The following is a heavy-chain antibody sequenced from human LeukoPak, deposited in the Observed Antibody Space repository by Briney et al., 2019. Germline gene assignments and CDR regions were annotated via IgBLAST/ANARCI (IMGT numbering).Heavy chain of an antibody. D-gene: IGHD1-1*01. CDR2: ISTGGNT. V-gene: IGHV3-23*01. CDR3: ARYGPPDY. Sequence: GGSLRLSCAASGFTFSSYALSWVRQAPGQGLEWVSAISTGGNTYYADSVKGRFTISRDNSKNTLYLQMSSLKAEDTAVYYCARYGPPDYWGQGTLVTVSS. CDR1: GFTFSSYA. J-gene: IGHJ4*02.